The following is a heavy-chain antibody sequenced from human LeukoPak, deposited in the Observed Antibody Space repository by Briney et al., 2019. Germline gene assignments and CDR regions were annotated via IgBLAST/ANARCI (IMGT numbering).Heavy chain of an antibody. CDR2: ISTNSSDI. D-gene: IGHD6-13*01. J-gene: IGHJ6*03. CDR1: GFTFSTYT. CDR3: ARAGYSSSLFGYYFYMDV. Sequence: GGSLRLSCAASGFTFSTYTMIWVRQAPGKGLEWVSSISTNSSDIYYGDSVKGRFTISRDNAKNSVFLQMNSLRAADTAVYYCARAGYSSSLFGYYFYMDVWGKGTTVTVSS. V-gene: IGHV3-21*01.